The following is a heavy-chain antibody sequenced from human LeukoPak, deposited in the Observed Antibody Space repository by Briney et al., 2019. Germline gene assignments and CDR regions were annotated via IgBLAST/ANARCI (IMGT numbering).Heavy chain of an antibody. Sequence: ASVKVSCKASGGTFSSYAISWVRQAPGQGLEWMGRIIPNSGATNYARNFQGRVTMTRDTSISTAYMELSRLRPDDTAVYYCARGISGGFDIWGQGTMVTVSS. CDR2: IIPNSGAT. CDR3: ARGISGGFDI. D-gene: IGHD2-21*01. J-gene: IGHJ3*02. V-gene: IGHV1-2*06. CDR1: GGTFSSYA.